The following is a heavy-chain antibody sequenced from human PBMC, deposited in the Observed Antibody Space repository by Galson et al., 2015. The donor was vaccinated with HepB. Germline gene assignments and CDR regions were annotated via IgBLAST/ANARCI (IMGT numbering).Heavy chain of an antibody. J-gene: IGHJ4*02. CDR3: ARDASLTGEKGGDY. V-gene: IGHV1-69*04. CDR2: IIPILGIA. D-gene: IGHD7-27*01. CDR1: GGTFSSYA. Sequence: SVKVSCKASGGTFSSYAISWVRQAPGQGLEWMGRIIPILGIANYAQKFQGRVTITADKSTSTAYMELSSLRSEDTAVYYCARDASLTGEKGGDYWGQGTLVTVSS.